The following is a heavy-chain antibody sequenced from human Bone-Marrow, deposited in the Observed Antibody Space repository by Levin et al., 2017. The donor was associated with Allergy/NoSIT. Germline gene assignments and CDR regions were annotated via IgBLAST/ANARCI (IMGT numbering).Heavy chain of an antibody. Sequence: SETLSLTCAVSGYSISSGYYWGWIRQPPGKGLEWIGSIYHSGSTYYNPSLKSRVTISVDTSKNQFSLKLSSVTAADTAVYYCARDDRSSGWYLDYWGQGTLVTVSS. V-gene: IGHV4-38-2*02. CDR1: GYSISSGYY. CDR2: IYHSGST. CDR3: ARDDRSSGWYLDY. D-gene: IGHD6-19*01. J-gene: IGHJ4*02.